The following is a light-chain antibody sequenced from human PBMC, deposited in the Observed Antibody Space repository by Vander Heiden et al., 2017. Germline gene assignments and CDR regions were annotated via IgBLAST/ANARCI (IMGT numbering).Light chain of an antibody. CDR2: LGS. V-gene: IGKV2-28*01. CDR3: RQALQTPGT. Sequence: DIVMTQSPLSLPVTPGEPASFSCRSSQSLLHSNGYNYLDWYLQKPGQSPQLLIYLGSNRASGVPDRFSGSGSGTDFTLKISRVEAEDVGVYYCRQALQTPGTFGQGTRLEIK. CDR1: QSLLHSNGYNY. J-gene: IGKJ5*01.